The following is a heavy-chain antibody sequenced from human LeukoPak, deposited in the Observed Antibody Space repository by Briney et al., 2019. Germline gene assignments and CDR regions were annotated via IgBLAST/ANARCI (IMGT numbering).Heavy chain of an antibody. Sequence: PSETLSLTCAVYGGSFSGYYRSWIRQPPGKGLEWIGEINDIGNTNYDPSLRSRVTISVDTSKNQFSLSLTSATAADTAVYFCARLGSVGYYNYQYMDIWGNGTTVTVSS. CDR1: GGSFSGYY. D-gene: IGHD3-10*01. J-gene: IGHJ6*03. V-gene: IGHV4-34*01. CDR3: ARLGSVGYYNYQYMDI. CDR2: INDIGNT.